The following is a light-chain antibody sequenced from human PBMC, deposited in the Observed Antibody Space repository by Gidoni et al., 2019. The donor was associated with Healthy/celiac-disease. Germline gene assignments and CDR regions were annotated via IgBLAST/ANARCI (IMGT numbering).Light chain of an antibody. CDR2: DDS. CDR1: NIGSKS. Sequence: SYVLTQPPPASVAPGQTARITCGGNNIGSKSVHWYQQKPGQAPVLIVYDDSDRPSGIPERFSGSNSGNTATLTISRVEAGDEADYYCQVWDSSSDHPGVFGGGTKLTVL. V-gene: IGLV3-21*02. J-gene: IGLJ3*02. CDR3: QVWDSSSDHPGV.